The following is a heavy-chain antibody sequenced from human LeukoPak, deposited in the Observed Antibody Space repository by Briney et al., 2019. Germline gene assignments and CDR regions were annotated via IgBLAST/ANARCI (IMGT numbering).Heavy chain of an antibody. CDR1: GFTFTSYY. V-gene: IGHV1-46*01. CDR2: INPSGGST. CDR3: ARDGCTNGVCYSLY. J-gene: IGHJ4*02. Sequence: GGSLRLSCAASGFTFTSYYMHWVRQAPGQGLEWMGIINPSGGSTSYAQKFQGRVTMTRDTSTSTVYMELSSLRSEDTAVYYCARDGCTNGVCYSLYWGQGTLVTVSS. D-gene: IGHD2-8*01.